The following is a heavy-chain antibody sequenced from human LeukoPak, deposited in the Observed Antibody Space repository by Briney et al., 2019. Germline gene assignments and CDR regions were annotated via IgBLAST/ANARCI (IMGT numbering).Heavy chain of an antibody. Sequence: RAGGSLRLSCAASGFTFSTYAMGWVRQAPGKGLEWVSLISGGGGSTFYADFAKGRFVISRDNSKDTMYLQMDSLRAEDTAVYYCAKCSVNSYGHFDYWGQGTLVTVSS. CDR3: AKCSVNSYGHFDY. CDR2: ISGGGGST. V-gene: IGHV3-23*01. CDR1: GFTFSTYA. J-gene: IGHJ4*02. D-gene: IGHD5-18*01.